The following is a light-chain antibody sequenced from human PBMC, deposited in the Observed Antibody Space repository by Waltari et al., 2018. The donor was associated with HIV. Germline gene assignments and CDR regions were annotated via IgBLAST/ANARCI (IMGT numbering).Light chain of an antibody. Sequence: FLLTQPHSVSESPGKTVTISCTRSGGSIASNFVQWYRQRPGSAPTTVIYQNNRRPSPVPDRFSGSIDSSSNSASLTLSELRAEDEADYYCQSSDSTNHWVFGGGTKLTVL. CDR3: QSSDSTNHWV. CDR2: QNN. CDR1: GGSIASNF. J-gene: IGLJ3*02. V-gene: IGLV6-57*03.